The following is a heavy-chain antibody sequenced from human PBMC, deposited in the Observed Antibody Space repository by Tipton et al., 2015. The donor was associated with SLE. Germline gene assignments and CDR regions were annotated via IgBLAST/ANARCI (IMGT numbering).Heavy chain of an antibody. Sequence: TLSLTCEVYGESFRSPGKGLEWIREINHNHIGSTNYNPSLKSRVTISVDTSKIYFSLRLISVTAADTAVYYCAREFLNPVTTVHYYFDLWGRGTLVTVSS. CDR3: AREFLNPVTTVHYYFDL. CDR2: INHNHIGST. CDR1: GESFRS. D-gene: IGHD4-11*01. V-gene: IGHV4-34*01. J-gene: IGHJ2*01.